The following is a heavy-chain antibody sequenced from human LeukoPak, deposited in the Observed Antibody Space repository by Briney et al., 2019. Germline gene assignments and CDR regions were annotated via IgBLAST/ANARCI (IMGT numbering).Heavy chain of an antibody. CDR1: GFTFSSHA. CDR3: AKPKTYYYDSSGYYYFDY. D-gene: IGHD3-22*01. J-gene: IGHJ4*02. Sequence: PGGSLRLSCAASGFTFSSHAMSWVRQAPGKGLEWVSAISGSGGSTYYADSVKGRFTISRDNSENTLYLQMNSLRAEDTAVYYCAKPKTYYYDSSGYYYFDYWGQGTLVTVSS. CDR2: ISGSGGST. V-gene: IGHV3-23*01.